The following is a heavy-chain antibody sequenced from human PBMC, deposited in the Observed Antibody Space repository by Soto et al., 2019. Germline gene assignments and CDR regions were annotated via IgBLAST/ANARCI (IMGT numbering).Heavy chain of an antibody. CDR3: ARHPISGYPNYYYYYYMDV. D-gene: IGHD5-12*01. CDR1: GGSISSSSYY. V-gene: IGHV4-39*01. Sequence: SETLSLTCTVSGGSISSSSYYWGWIRQPPGKGLEWIGSIYYSGSTYYNPSLKSRVTISVDTSKNQFSLKLSSVTAADTAVYYCARHPISGYPNYYYYYYMDVWGKGTTVTVSS. CDR2: IYYSGST. J-gene: IGHJ6*03.